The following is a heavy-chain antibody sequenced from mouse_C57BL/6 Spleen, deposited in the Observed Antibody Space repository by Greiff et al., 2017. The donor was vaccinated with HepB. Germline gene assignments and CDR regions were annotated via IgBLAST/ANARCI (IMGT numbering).Heavy chain of an antibody. CDR3: ARGYDYDGFAY. CDR1: GFTFSSYA. J-gene: IGHJ3*01. D-gene: IGHD2-4*01. Sequence: EVMLVESGGGLVKPGGSLKLSCAASGFTFSSYAMSWVRQTPEKRLEWVATISDGGSYTYYPDNVKGRFTISRDNAKNNLYLQMSHLKSEDTAMYYCARGYDYDGFAYWGQGTLVTVSA. V-gene: IGHV5-4*03. CDR2: ISDGGSYT.